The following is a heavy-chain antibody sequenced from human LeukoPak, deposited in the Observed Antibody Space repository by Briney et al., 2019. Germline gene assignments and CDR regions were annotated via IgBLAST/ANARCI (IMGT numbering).Heavy chain of an antibody. D-gene: IGHD3-3*01. CDR1: GYTLTELS. J-gene: IGHJ4*02. Sequence: ASVKVSCKVSGYTLTELSMHWVRPAPGKGLEWMGGFDPEDGETIYVQKFQGRVTMTEDTSTDTAYMELSSLRSEDTAVYYCATTRFGVGQYDYWGQGTLVTVSS. CDR2: FDPEDGET. V-gene: IGHV1-24*01. CDR3: ATTRFGVGQYDY.